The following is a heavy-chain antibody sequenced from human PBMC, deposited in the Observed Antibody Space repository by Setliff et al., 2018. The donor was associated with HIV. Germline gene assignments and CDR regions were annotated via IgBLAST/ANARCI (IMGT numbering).Heavy chain of an antibody. CDR1: GYTFTSYY. CDR2: IIPILGVA. V-gene: IGHV1-69*02. Sequence: SVKVSCKASGYTFTSYYMHWVRQAPGQGLDWMGRIIPILGVANYAQRLQGKVTITADKSTSTAYMELNSLRSEDTAVYYCARSSYYDVNSPFDYWGQGTRVTVSS. CDR3: ARSSYYDVNSPFDY. D-gene: IGHD3-16*01. J-gene: IGHJ4*02.